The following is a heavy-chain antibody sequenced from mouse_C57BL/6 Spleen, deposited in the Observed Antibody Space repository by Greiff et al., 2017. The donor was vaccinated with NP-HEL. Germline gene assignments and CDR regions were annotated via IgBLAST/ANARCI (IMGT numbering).Heavy chain of an antibody. V-gene: IGHV5-12*01. Sequence: EVKVEESGGGLVQPGGSLKLSCAASGFTFSDYYMYWVRQTPEKRLEWVAYISNGGGSTYYPDTVKGRFTISRDNAKNTLYLQMSRLKSEDTAMYYCARLTGTAYYFDYWGQGTTLTVSS. D-gene: IGHD4-1*01. J-gene: IGHJ2*01. CDR3: ARLTGTAYYFDY. CDR1: GFTFSDYY. CDR2: ISNGGGST.